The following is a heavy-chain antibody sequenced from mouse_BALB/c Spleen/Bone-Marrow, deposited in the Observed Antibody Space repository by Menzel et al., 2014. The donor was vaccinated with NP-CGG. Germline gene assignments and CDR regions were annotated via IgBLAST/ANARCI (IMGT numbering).Heavy chain of an antibody. CDR3: TRDDGSFAY. D-gene: IGHD2-3*01. Sequence: VQLQQSGAELVRPGASVKLSCKASGYTFTSYWINWVKQRPGQGLEWIGNIYPSDSYTNYNQKFKDKVTLTVDKSSSTAYMQLSSPTSEDSAVYYCTRDDGSFAYWGQGTLVTVSA. V-gene: IGHV1-69*02. J-gene: IGHJ3*01. CDR1: GYTFTSYW. CDR2: IYPSDSYT.